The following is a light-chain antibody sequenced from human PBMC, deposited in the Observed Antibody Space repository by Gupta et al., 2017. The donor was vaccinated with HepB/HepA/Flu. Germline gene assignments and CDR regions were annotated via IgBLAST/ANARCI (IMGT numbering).Light chain of an antibody. V-gene: IGLV2-11*01. J-gene: IGLJ1*01. Sequence: QSALTQPRSVSGSPGQSVTISCTGTSSDVGGHDFVSWYRQYPGKAPKLMIYAVTKRPSGVPDRLSGSKSGNTASLTISGLQAEDEADYFCCSFAGRYTWVFGTGTKVTVL. CDR2: AVT. CDR1: SSDVGGHDF. CDR3: CSFAGRYTWV.